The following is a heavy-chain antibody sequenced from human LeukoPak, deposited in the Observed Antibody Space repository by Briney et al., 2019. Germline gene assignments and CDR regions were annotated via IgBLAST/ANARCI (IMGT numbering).Heavy chain of an antibody. V-gene: IGHV3-11*01. CDR3: ARDDNDLDAFDI. J-gene: IGHJ3*02. D-gene: IGHD2-8*01. Sequence: GGSLRLSCAASGFTFSDYYMSWIRQAPGKGLEWVSYISSSGSTIYYADSVKGRFTISRDNAKNSLYLQMNSLRAEDTAVYHCARDDNDLDAFDIWGQGTMVTVSS. CDR2: ISSSGSTI. CDR1: GFTFSDYY.